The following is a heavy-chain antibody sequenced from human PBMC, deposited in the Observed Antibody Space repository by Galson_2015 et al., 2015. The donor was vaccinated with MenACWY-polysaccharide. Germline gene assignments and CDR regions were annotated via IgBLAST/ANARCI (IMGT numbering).Heavy chain of an antibody. J-gene: IGHJ4*02. Sequence: SLRLSCAASGFTFSSYGMHWVRQAPGKGLEWVTYITYDGSDQNYARSVKGRFTISRDNSKSMLYLQMDSLGAEGTAVYHCAKREARNSGPFDLWGQGALVTVSS. CDR3: AKREARNSGPFDL. CDR2: ITYDGSDQ. V-gene: IGHV3-30*18. CDR1: GFTFSSYG. D-gene: IGHD6-19*01.